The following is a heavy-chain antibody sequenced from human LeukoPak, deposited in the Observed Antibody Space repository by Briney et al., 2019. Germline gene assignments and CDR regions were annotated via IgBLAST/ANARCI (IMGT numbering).Heavy chain of an antibody. CDR2: ISGSGGGT. CDR1: GLTLSSYA. V-gene: IGHV3-23*01. Sequence: PGGSLTLSRAASGLTLSSYAMSWVRQPPGKGLEWLSSISGSGGGTYYADSVKGRFTISRDNSKNTLYLRMNSLRAEDTAVYYCAKAPGHGETYLHNWFVPWGEGALVSVSS. D-gene: IGHD2-21*01. J-gene: IGHJ5*02. CDR3: AKAPGHGETYLHNWFVP.